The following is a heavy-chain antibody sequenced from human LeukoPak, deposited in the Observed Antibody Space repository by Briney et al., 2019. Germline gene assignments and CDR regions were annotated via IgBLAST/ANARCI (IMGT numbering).Heavy chain of an antibody. J-gene: IGHJ4*02. Sequence: SETLSLTCTVSGGSMSPYHWAWIRQPPGKGLEWTGYIYYSGSTNYNPSLNSRVTISVDTSKNQFSLRLSSVTAADTAIYYCARAVSGRFDYWGQGTLVTVSS. V-gene: IGHV4-59*08. CDR2: IYYSGST. D-gene: IGHD6-19*01. CDR1: GGSMSPYH. CDR3: ARAVSGRFDY.